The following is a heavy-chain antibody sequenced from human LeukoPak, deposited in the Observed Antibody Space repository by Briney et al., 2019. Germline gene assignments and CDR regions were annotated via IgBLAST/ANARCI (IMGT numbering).Heavy chain of an antibody. CDR2: MNPNSGNT. V-gene: IGHV1-8*03. CDR3: ARGNDFYYHAYYFDY. CDR1: GYTFTSYD. D-gene: IGHD3-3*01. J-gene: IGHJ4*02. Sequence: GASVKVSCKASGYTFTSYDINWVRQATGQGLEWMGWMNPNSGNTGYAQKFQGRVTITRNTSISTAYMELSSLRSEDTAVYYCARGNDFYYHAYYFDYWGQGTLVTVSS.